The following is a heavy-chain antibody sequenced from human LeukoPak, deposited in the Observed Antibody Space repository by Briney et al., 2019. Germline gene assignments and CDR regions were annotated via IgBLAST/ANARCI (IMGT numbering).Heavy chain of an antibody. D-gene: IGHD6-13*01. CDR1: GYTFTSYD. CDR2: MNPNSGNT. CDR3: ARVGSSWDNWFDP. J-gene: IGHJ5*02. V-gene: IGHV1-8*01. Sequence: ASVKVSCKASGYTFTSYDINWVRQATRQGLEWMGWMNPNSGNTGYAQKFQGRVTMTRNTSISTAYMELSSLRSEDTAVYYCARVGSSWDNWFDPWGQGTLVTVSS.